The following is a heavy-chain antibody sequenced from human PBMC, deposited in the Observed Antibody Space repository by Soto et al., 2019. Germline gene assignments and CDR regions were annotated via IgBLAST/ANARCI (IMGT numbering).Heavy chain of an antibody. Sequence: PGGSLRLSCAASGFTFSSYAMSWVRQAPGKGLEWVSAISGSGGSTYYADSVKGRFTISRDNSKNTLYLQMNSLRAEDTAVYYCARDLRVATILVFYYYYGTDVWGQGTTVTVSS. V-gene: IGHV3-23*01. J-gene: IGHJ6*02. CDR1: GFTFSSYA. CDR3: ARDLRVATILVFYYYYGTDV. CDR2: ISGSGGST. D-gene: IGHD5-12*01.